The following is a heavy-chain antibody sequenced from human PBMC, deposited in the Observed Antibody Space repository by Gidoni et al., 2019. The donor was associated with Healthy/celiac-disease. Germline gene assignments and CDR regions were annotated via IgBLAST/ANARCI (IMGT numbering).Heavy chain of an antibody. Sequence: QVQLVESGGGLVEPGGFMRLSFAISCFTFSDYYMSWGRPAPGKGLEWVSDISSSGGTIYYADSVKGRFTISRDNAKNSLYLQMNSLRAEDTAVYYCARLGATGSDGAFDIWGQGTMVTVSS. CDR1: CFTFSDYY. V-gene: IGHV3-11*01. CDR3: ARLGATGSDGAFDI. D-gene: IGHD1-26*01. J-gene: IGHJ3*02. CDR2: ISSSGGTI.